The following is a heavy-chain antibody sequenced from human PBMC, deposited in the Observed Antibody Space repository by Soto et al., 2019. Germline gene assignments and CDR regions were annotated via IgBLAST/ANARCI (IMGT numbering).Heavy chain of an antibody. CDR1: GGTFSSYA. CDR3: ARFSSVTAIDY. D-gene: IGHD2-21*02. Sequence: ASVKVSCKASGGTFSSYAISWVRQAPGQGLEWMGGIIPIFGTANYAQKFQGRVTITADESRRTAYMELGSLRSEDTAVYYCARFSSVTAIDYWGQGTLVTVSS. V-gene: IGHV1-69*13. J-gene: IGHJ4*02. CDR2: IIPIFGTA.